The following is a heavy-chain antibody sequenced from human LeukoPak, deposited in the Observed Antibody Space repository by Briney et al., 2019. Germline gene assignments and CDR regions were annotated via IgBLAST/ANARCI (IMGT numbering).Heavy chain of an antibody. V-gene: IGHV4-39*07. D-gene: IGHD2-2*01. CDR3: AREVDAAAAYNWFDP. J-gene: IGHJ5*02. CDR2: IDYSGTT. CDR1: GGSISSSSYY. Sequence: SETLSLTCTVSGGSISSSSYYWVWIRQPPGKGLEWIGTIDYSGTTYYKPSLKSRVTISVDTSKNQFSLKLSSVTAADTAVYYCAREVDAAAAYNWFDPWGQGTLVTVSS.